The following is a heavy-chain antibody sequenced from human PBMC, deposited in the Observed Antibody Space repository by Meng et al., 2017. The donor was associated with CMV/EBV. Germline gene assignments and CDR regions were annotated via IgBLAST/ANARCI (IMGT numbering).Heavy chain of an antibody. J-gene: IGHJ6*02. V-gene: IGHV3-21*01. CDR1: GFTFSSYS. Sequence: GESLKISCAASGFTFSSYSMNWVRQAPGKGLEWVSSISSSSSYIYYADSVKGRFTISRDNAKNSLYLQMNSLRAEDTAVYYCAREWVVRGVTPYGMDVWGQGTTVTVS. D-gene: IGHD3-10*01. CDR3: AREWVVRGVTPYGMDV. CDR2: ISSSSSYI.